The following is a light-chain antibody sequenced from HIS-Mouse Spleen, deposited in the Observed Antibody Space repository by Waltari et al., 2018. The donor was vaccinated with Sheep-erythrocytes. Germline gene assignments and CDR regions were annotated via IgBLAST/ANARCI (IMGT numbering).Light chain of an antibody. J-gene: IGKJ3*01. CDR2: AAS. V-gene: IGKV1-8*01. Sequence: AIRMTQSPSSLSASTGDRVTITCRASQGISSYLAWYQQKPGKAPKLLIYAASTLQSGVPSRFSGSGSGTDFTLTISCLQSEDFATYYFQQYYSYPRGTFGPGTKVDIK. CDR1: QGISSY. CDR3: QQYYSYPRGT.